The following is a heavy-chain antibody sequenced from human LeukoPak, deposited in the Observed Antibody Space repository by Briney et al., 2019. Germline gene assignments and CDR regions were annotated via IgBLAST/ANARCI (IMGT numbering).Heavy chain of an antibody. CDR1: GYTFTSYD. CDR2: MNPNSGNT. CDR3: ARGGAYYDYVWGSYRLAFDI. J-gene: IGHJ3*02. D-gene: IGHD3-16*02. V-gene: IGHV1-8*01. Sequence: ASVTVSCKASGYTFTSYDINWVRQATGQGLEWMGWMNPNSGNTGYAQKFQGRVTMTRNTSISTAYMELSSLRSEDTAVYYCARGGAYYDYVWGSYRLAFDIWGQGTMVTVSS.